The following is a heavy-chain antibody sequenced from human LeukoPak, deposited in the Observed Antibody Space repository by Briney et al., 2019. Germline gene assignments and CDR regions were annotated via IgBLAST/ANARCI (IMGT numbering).Heavy chain of an antibody. D-gene: IGHD2-21*01. CDR2: ISGSGGST. J-gene: IGHJ4*02. CDR1: GFTFSSYV. V-gene: IGHV3-23*01. CDR3: AKLFIGSHYFDY. Sequence: GGSLRLSCAASGFTFSSYVMSWVRQAPGKGREWVSVISGSGGSTYYADSVKGRFTISRDNSKNTLYLQMNSLRAEDTAVYYCAKLFIGSHYFDYWGQGALVTVSS.